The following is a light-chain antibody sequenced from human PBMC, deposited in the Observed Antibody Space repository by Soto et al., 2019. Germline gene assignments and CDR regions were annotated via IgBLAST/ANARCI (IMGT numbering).Light chain of an antibody. Sequence: QSALTQPAYVSGSHGQSITISCTGTSSDVGSYNLVSWYQQHPGKAPKLMIYEGSKRPSGVSNRFSGSKSGNTASLTISGLQAEDEADYYCCSYAGSSTFVVFGGGTKLTVL. CDR2: EGS. CDR1: SSDVGSYNL. V-gene: IGLV2-23*01. CDR3: CSYAGSSTFVV. J-gene: IGLJ2*01.